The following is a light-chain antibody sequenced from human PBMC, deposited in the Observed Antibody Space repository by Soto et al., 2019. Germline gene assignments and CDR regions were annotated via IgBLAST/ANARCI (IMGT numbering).Light chain of an antibody. CDR2: GAS. J-gene: IGKJ1*01. CDR3: QQYGSSPGWT. V-gene: IGKV3-20*01. Sequence: EIVLTQSPGTLSLSPGERATLSCRASQSVSSSYLASYQPKPGQAPRLLIYGASSRATGIPDRFSGSGAGTDFTLTISRLEPEDFALYYCQQYGSSPGWTFGQGTKVDIK. CDR1: QSVSSSY.